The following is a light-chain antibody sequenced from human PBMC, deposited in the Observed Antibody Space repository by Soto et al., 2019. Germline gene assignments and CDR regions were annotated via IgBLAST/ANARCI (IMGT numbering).Light chain of an antibody. J-gene: IGKJ1*01. CDR3: LQTYSTPWT. CDR2: ATS. Sequence: DIQMTPSPSSLSASVGDRVTITCRTSQNINKYLSWYQQKPGKAPKLLIYATSTLQSGVPSRFSGSGSGTDFTLTISTLQPEDFATYYCLQTYSTPWTFGQGSKVDI. V-gene: IGKV1-39*01. CDR1: QNINKY.